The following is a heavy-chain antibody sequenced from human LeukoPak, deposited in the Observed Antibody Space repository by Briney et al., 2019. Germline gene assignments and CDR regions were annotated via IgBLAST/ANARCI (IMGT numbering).Heavy chain of an antibody. D-gene: IGHD6-13*01. J-gene: IGHJ3*02. V-gene: IGHV3-20*04. Sequence: RSGGSLRLSCAASGFTFEDYGMSWVRQAPGKGLEWVSGITWNGGSTGYADSVKGRFTISRDNSKNTLYLQMNSLRAEDTAVYYCARDLLTPSIAAAGTSSDAFDIWGQGTMVTVSS. CDR2: ITWNGGST. CDR1: GFTFEDYG. CDR3: ARDLLTPSIAAAGTSSDAFDI.